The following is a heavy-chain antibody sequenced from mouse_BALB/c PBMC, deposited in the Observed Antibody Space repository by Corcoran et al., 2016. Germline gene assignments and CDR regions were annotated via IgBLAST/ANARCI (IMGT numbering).Heavy chain of an antibody. Sequence: QVQLQQSGAELMKPGASVKISCKATGYTFSSYWMEWVKQRPGHGLEWIGEILPGSGSTDYNEKFKGKATFTADTSSNTVYMQLSSLTSEDSAVYYCARSVTTARCAYWGQGTLVTVSA. J-gene: IGHJ3*01. CDR2: ILPGSGST. CDR1: GYTFSSYW. CDR3: ARSVTTARCAY. D-gene: IGHD1-2*01. V-gene: IGHV1-9*01.